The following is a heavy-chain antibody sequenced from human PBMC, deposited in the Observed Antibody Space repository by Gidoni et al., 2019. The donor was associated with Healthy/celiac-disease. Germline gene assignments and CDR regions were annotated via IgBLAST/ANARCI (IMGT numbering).Heavy chain of an antibody. J-gene: IGHJ4*02. Sequence: QVQLQESGPGLVKPSETLSLTCTVSGYSISSGYYWGWIRQPPGKGLEWIGSIYHSGSTYYNPSLKSRVTISVDTSKNQFSLKLSSVTAADTAVYYCARDSTEDYYGSGSYNYWGQGTLVTVSS. CDR2: IYHSGST. V-gene: IGHV4-38-2*02. D-gene: IGHD3-10*01. CDR3: ARDSTEDYYGSGSYNY. CDR1: GYSISSGYY.